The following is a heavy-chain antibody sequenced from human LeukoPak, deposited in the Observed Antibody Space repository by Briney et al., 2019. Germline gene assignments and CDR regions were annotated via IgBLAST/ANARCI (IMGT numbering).Heavy chain of an antibody. CDR2: ISSSGSTI. J-gene: IGHJ4*02. Sequence: GGSLRLSCAASGFTFSGYEMNWVRQAPGKGLEWVSYISSSGSTIYYADSVKGRFTISRDNSKNTLYLQMNSLRAEDTAVYYCAKGEARIAAAPFDYWGQGTLVTVSS. CDR1: GFTFSGYE. V-gene: IGHV3-48*03. CDR3: AKGEARIAAAPFDY. D-gene: IGHD6-13*01.